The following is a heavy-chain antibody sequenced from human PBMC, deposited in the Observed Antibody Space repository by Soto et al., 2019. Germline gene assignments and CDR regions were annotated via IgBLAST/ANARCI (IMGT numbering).Heavy chain of an antibody. CDR2: MNPNSDNT. CDR3: ARGRIFGYSYYEPLGGLDY. J-gene: IGHJ4*01. V-gene: IGHV1-8*01. D-gene: IGHD5-12*01. Sequence: AATVKVSCKASGYSFTSNDINWVRQATGQGLEWMGWMNPNSDNTGYAQKFQGRLTMTRSTSTNTAYMELNSLTSEDTAVYFCARGRIFGYSYYEPLGGLDYWG. CDR1: GYSFTSND.